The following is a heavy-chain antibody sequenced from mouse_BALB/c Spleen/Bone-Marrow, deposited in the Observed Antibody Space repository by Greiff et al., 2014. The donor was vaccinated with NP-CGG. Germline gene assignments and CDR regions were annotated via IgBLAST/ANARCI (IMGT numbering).Heavy chain of an antibody. CDR2: ISDGGGYT. CDR1: GFTFSDYY. J-gene: IGHJ4*01. D-gene: IGHD2-10*02. Sequence: VQLKESGGGLVKPGGSLKLSCAASGFTFSDYYMYWVRQTPKKRLEWVATISDGGGYTYYPDSVWGRFTISRDNAKNNLYLQMSSLKSEDTAMYYCARSGERYGAMDYWGQGTSVTVFS. V-gene: IGHV5-4*02. CDR3: ARSGERYGAMDY.